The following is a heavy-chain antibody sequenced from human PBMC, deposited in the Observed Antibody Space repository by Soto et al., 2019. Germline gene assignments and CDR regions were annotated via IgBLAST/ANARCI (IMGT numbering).Heavy chain of an antibody. CDR1: GFTFSGHG. J-gene: IGHJ6*02. D-gene: IGHD2-15*01. CDR2: ISYDGHVK. V-gene: IGHV3-30*18. Sequence: QVRLLESGGGAVRPGTSLRLSCAASGFTFSGHGMHWVRQAPGKGLEWVALISYDGHVKLYGVSVRGRFTISRDNPKKMVYLQMNNLGPDDTAVYYCAKSLRMTKDYGLDVWGQGTTVTVSS. CDR3: AKSLRMTKDYGLDV.